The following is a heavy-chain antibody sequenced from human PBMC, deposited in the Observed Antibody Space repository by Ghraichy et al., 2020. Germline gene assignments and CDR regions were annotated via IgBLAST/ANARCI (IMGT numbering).Heavy chain of an antibody. D-gene: IGHD2-15*01. V-gene: IGHV4-34*01. CDR3: ARSYCSGGSCYPSGRRRFDY. CDR1: GGSFSGYY. CDR2: INHSGST. Sequence: SETLSLTCAVYGGSFSGYYWSWIRQPPGKGLEWIGEINHSGSTNYNPSLKSRVTISVDTSKNQFSLKLSSVTAADTAVYYCARSYCSGGSCYPSGRRRFDYWGQGTLVTVSS. J-gene: IGHJ4*02.